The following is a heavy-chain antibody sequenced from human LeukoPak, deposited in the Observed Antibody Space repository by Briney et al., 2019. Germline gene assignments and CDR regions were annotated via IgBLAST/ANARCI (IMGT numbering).Heavy chain of an antibody. J-gene: IGHJ4*02. CDR3: ARPVTGTYAPLEY. D-gene: IGHD1-1*01. V-gene: IGHV3-74*01. Sequence: SGGSLRLSCAASGFTFSNYWMHWVRQAPGKGLVYVSRINSDGGSANYADSVQGRFTISRDNAKNTLYLEMNSLRADDTAVYYCARPVTGTYAPLEYWGQGTLVTVSS. CDR1: GFTFSNYW. CDR2: INSDGGSA.